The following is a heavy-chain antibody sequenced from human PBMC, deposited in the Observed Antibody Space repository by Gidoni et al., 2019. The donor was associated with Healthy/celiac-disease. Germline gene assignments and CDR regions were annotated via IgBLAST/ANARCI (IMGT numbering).Heavy chain of an antibody. Sequence: QVQLQESGTGLVKPSQNLSLTGTVSGGSIRRGDYYWGWIRQPPGKGLELIGYIYYSGCTVYNPSIKSRVTISVDTSKNQFSLKLLSVTAADTAVYYCARGGEYGGNSQYDAFDIWGQWTMVTVS. D-gene: IGHD2-21*02. J-gene: IGHJ3*02. CDR3: ARGGEYGGNSQYDAFDI. CDR1: GGSIRRGDYY. CDR2: IYYSGCT. V-gene: IGHV4-30-4*01.